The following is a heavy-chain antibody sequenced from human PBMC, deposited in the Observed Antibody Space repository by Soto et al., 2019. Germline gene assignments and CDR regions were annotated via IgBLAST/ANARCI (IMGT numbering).Heavy chain of an antibody. Sequence: PGGLMRLPYAAAGLTFISLWMSRVSKATGKGLEWVANIKQDGSEKYYVDSVKGRFTISRDNAKNSLYLQMNSLRAEDTAVYYCARVEPTVTTSFDYYCVMDVLVQGTTVTVSS. CDR3: ARVEPTVTTSFDYYCVMDV. J-gene: IGHJ6*02. D-gene: IGHD4-17*01. CDR1: GLTFISLW. V-gene: IGHV3-7*01. CDR2: IKQDGSEK.